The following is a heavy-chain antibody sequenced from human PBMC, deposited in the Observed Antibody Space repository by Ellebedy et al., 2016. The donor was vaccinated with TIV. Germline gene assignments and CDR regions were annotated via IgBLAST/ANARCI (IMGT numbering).Heavy chain of an antibody. CDR1: GFTFSDYW. CDR3: ARRYFDY. V-gene: IGHV3-7*03. CDR2: IKQDGSEI. J-gene: IGHJ4*02. Sequence: GGSLRLSCAASGFTFSDYWMSWVRQAPGKGLEWVANIKQDGSEIYYVDSVKGRFTISRDNAKNSPFLQMNSLRAEDTAVYYCARRYFDYWGQGTLVTVSS.